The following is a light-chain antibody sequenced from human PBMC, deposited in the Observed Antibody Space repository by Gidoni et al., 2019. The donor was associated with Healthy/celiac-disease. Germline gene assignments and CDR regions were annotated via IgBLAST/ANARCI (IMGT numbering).Light chain of an antibody. Sequence: EIVLTQSPGTLSLSPGERATLSCRASQSVSSSYLAWYQQKPGQAPRLLIYGASSRATGIPDRFSGSGSGTDFTLTISRLEPEDFAVYYCQQYGSSPPTTFGPGPKWISN. CDR1: QSVSSSY. CDR3: QQYGSSPPTT. J-gene: IGKJ3*01. CDR2: GAS. V-gene: IGKV3-20*01.